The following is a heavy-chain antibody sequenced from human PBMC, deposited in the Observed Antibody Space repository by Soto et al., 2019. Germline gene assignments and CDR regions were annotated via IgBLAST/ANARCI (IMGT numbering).Heavy chain of an antibody. CDR2: ISAYNGNT. Sequence: QVQLVQSGAEVKKPGASVKVSCKASGYTFTSYGINWVRQAPGQGLEWMGWISAYNGNTHYAQKLQGRVTMTTATPTSTAYMELRSLGSDDTAVYYCARVQSGSVFAYWGQGALVTVSS. CDR1: GYTFTSYG. D-gene: IGHD5-12*01. CDR3: ARVQSGSVFAY. J-gene: IGHJ4*02. V-gene: IGHV1-18*01.